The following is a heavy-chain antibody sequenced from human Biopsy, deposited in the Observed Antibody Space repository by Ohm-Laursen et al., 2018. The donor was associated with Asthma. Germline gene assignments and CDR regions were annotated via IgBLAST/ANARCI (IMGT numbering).Heavy chain of an antibody. J-gene: IGHJ4*02. D-gene: IGHD6-19*01. CDR3: ARGDSSGWSHYYFDY. V-gene: IGHV3-53*01. CDR2: IYSGGTS. Sequence: GSLRLSCSAPGFTVSRDHMFWVRQAPGKGLEWVSVIYSGGTSDTADSVRGRFTISRDFYKNTLYLQMDSLRAEDTAVYYCARGDSSGWSHYYFDYWGQGTLVTVSP. CDR1: GFTVSRDH.